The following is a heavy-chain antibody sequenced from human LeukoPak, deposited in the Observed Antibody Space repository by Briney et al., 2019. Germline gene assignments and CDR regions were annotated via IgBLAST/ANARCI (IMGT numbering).Heavy chain of an antibody. CDR1: GGTFSSYA. CDR2: IIPIFGTA. D-gene: IGHD6-13*01. V-gene: IGHV1-69*01. CDR3: ARPRGGIAAGSYYYYYGMDV. J-gene: IGHJ6*04. Sequence: SVTVSCKASGGTFSSYAISWVRQAPGQGLEWMGGIIPIFGTASYAQKFQGRVTITADESTSTAYMELSSLRSEDTAVYYCARPRGGIAAGSYYYYYGMDVWGKGTTVTVSS.